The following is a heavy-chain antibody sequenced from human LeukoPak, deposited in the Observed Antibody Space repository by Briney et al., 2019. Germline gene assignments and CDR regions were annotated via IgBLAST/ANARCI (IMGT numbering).Heavy chain of an antibody. CDR1: GFSFGTYG. J-gene: IGHJ4*02. CDR2: TRNKASSYTT. V-gene: IGHV3-72*01. CDR3: ARVPTSGSGSFSFDY. Sequence: GGSLRLSCAASGFSFGTYGMNWVRQAPGKGLEWVGRTRNKASSYTTEYAASVKGRFTISGDESKNSLYLQMNSLKTEDTAVYYCARVPTSGSGSFSFDYWGQGTLVTVSS. D-gene: IGHD3-10*01.